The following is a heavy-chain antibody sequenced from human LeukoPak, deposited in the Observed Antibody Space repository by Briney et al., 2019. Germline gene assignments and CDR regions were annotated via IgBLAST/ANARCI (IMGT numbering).Heavy chain of an antibody. CDR1: GFTFRSYS. CDR2: ISSSSSYI. Sequence: PGGSLRLSCAASGFTFRSYSMNWVRQAPGKGLEWVSSISSSSSYIYYADSVKGRFTISRDNAKNSLYLQMNSLRAEDTAVYYCARDLRSSGWYYFDYWGQGTLVTVSS. D-gene: IGHD6-19*01. V-gene: IGHV3-21*01. CDR3: ARDLRSSGWYYFDY. J-gene: IGHJ4*02.